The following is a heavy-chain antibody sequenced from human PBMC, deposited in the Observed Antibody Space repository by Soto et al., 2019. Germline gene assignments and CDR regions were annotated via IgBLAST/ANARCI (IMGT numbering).Heavy chain of an antibody. CDR1: GYTFTGYY. Sequence: ASVKVSCKASGYTFTGYYMHWVRQAPGQGLEWMGWINPNSGGTNYAQKFQGWVTMTRDTSISTAYMELSRLRSDDTAVYYCAREGGYYGSGSYIYYYVIDVWGQGTTVTVSS. CDR3: AREGGYYGSGSYIYYYVIDV. D-gene: IGHD3-10*01. V-gene: IGHV1-2*04. CDR2: INPNSGGT. J-gene: IGHJ6*02.